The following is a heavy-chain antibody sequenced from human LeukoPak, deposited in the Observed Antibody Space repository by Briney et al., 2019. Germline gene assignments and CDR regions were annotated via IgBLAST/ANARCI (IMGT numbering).Heavy chain of an antibody. V-gene: IGHV4-59*01. CDR2: IYYSGST. CDR1: GGSISSYY. Sequence: TSETLSLTCTVSGGSISSYYWSWIGQPPGKGLEWIGYIYYSGSTNYNPSLKSRVTISVDTSKNQFSLKLSSVTAADTAVYYCARARGRGYFDYWGQGTLVTVSS. D-gene: IGHD3-10*01. CDR3: ARARGRGYFDY. J-gene: IGHJ4*02.